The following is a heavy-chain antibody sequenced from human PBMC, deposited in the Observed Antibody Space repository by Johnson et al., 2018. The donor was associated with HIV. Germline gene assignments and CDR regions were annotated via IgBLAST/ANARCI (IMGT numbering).Heavy chain of an antibody. D-gene: IGHD6-6*01. CDR1: GFTFSSYP. Sequence: QVQLVESGGGVVQPGRSLRLSCEASGFTFSSYPMHWVRQAPGKGLEWVAVISYVGSNKYYADSVKGRFSISRDNSKNTLYLQMNSLRAEDTAVYYCARDRSPYSSSGTIDAFDIWGQGTMVTVSS. CDR3: ARDRSPYSSSGTIDAFDI. V-gene: IGHV3-30*04. CDR2: ISYVGSNK. J-gene: IGHJ3*02.